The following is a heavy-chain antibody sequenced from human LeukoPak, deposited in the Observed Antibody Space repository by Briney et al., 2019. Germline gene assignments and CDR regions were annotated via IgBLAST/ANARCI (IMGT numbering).Heavy chain of an antibody. V-gene: IGHV3-30*02. CDR1: GFTFSDYY. CDR2: IEHDEFNK. J-gene: IGHJ4*02. Sequence: PGGSLRLSCAASGFTFSDYYMTWIRQAPGKGLEWVAFIEHDEFNKFYADSVKGRFTISRDTSKNKLYLQMNSPRPEDTAVYYCAKEGMGKGAAAGHGFDYWGQGTLVTVSS. CDR3: AKEGMGKGAAAGHGFDY. D-gene: IGHD6-13*01.